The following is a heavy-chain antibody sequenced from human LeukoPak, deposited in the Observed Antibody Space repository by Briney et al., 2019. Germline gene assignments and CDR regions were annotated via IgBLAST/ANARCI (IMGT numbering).Heavy chain of an antibody. Sequence: SETLSLTCTVSGYSISSGYYWGWIRQPPGKGLEWIGSIYHSGSTYYNPSLKSRVTISVDTSKNQFSLKLSSVTAADTAVYYCXXXVGAADAFDIWGQGTMVTVSS. CDR1: GYSISSGYY. V-gene: IGHV4-38-2*02. J-gene: IGHJ3*02. D-gene: IGHD1-26*01. CDR2: IYHSGST. CDR3: XXXVGAADAFDI.